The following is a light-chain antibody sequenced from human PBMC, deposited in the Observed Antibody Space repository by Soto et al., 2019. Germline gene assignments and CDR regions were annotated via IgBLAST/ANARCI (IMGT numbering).Light chain of an antibody. V-gene: IGLV2-14*03. CDR1: SSDVGGYNY. CDR3: SSYATSTTVV. J-gene: IGLJ1*01. Sequence: QSALTQPASVSGSPGQSITVSCTGSSSDVGGYNYVSWYQHHPGKAPKLMIYDVSNRPSGVSNRFSGSRSGNTASLTISGLQADDEADYYCSSYATSTTVVFGTGTKLTVL. CDR2: DVS.